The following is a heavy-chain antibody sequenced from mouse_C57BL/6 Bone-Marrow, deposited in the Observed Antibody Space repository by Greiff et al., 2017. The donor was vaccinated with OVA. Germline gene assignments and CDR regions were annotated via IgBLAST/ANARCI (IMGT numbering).Heavy chain of an antibody. V-gene: IGHV2-5*01. Sequence: QVQLQQSGPGLVQPSQSLSITCTVSGFSLTSYGVHWVRQAPGKGLEWRGVIWRGGSTDYNAAFMSRLSITKDNSKSQVFLKMNSLQADDTAIYYCAKKIYDYDIFAYWGQVTLVTVSA. CDR3: AKKIYDYDIFAY. D-gene: IGHD2-4*01. CDR1: GFSLTSYG. J-gene: IGHJ3*01. CDR2: IWRGGST.